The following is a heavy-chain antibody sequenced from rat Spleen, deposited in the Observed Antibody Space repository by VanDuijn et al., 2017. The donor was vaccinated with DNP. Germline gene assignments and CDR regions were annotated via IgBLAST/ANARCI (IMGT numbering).Heavy chain of an antibody. J-gene: IGHJ3*01. CDR1: GFSLTSYT. V-gene: IGHV2-6*01. CDR2: MSSGGIT. CDR3: ARSSYGGYTWFAY. D-gene: IGHD1-11*01. Sequence: QVQLKESGPSLVQPSQTLSLTCTVSGFSLTSYTVSWVRQPPGKGLEWIAAMSSGGITYYNSALKSRLSISGDTSKSQVFLKVNSLQTEDTALYFCARSSYGGYTWFAYWGQGTLVTVSS.